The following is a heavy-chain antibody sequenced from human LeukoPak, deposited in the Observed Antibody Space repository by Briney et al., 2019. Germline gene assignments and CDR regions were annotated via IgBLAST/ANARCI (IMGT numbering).Heavy chain of an antibody. CDR3: ARFGTSSSRFFDQ. CDR1: GGSISAYC. D-gene: IGHD6-6*01. J-gene: IGHJ4*02. Sequence: SETLSLTCTVSGGSISAYCWSWIRQPPGKGLEWIGYIHYSGTTNYYPSLKSRVTIALDTSKNQFSLKLNSVTAADTAVYYCARFGTSSSRFFDQWGQGTLVTVSS. V-gene: IGHV4-59*01. CDR2: IHYSGTT.